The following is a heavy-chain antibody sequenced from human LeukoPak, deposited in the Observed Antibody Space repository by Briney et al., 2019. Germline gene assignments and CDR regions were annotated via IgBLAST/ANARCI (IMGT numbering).Heavy chain of an antibody. V-gene: IGHV1-24*01. CDR3: ATGFRITGTTCAY. J-gene: IGHJ4*02. CDR2: FDPEDGET. Sequence: ASVKVSCKVSGHTLTELSMHWVRQAPGKGLEWMGGFDPEDGETIYAQKFQGRVTMTEDTSTDTAYMELSSLRSEDTAVYYCATGFRITGTTCAYWGQGTLVTVSS. D-gene: IGHD1-7*01. CDR1: GHTLTELS.